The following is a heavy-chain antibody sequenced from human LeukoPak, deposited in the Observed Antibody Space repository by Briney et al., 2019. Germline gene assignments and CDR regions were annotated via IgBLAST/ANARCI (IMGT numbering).Heavy chain of an antibody. CDR2: TYYKSKWSS. D-gene: IGHD5-12*01. Sequence: SQTLSLTCAISGDSVSSNSAVWNWIRQSPSRGLGWLGRTYYKSKWSSDFAISVKSRITINPDTSKNQFSLHLNSVTPEDTAVYYCARGDIALDYWGQGTLVTVSS. V-gene: IGHV6-1*01. CDR3: ARGDIALDY. J-gene: IGHJ4*02. CDR1: GDSVSSNSAV.